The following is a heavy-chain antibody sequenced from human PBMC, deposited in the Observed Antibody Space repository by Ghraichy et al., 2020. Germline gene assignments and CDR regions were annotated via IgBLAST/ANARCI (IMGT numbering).Heavy chain of an antibody. CDR1: GGSISSYY. D-gene: IGHD6-6*01. V-gene: IGHV4-59*01. CDR2: IYYSGST. J-gene: IGHJ6*02. CDR3: ARVAARPFYYYGMDV. Sequence: SETLSLTCTVSGGSISSYYWSWIRQPPGKGLEWIGYIYYSGSTNYNPSLKSRVTISVDTSKNQFSLKLSSVTAADTAVYYCARVAARPFYYYGMDVWGQGTTVTVSS.